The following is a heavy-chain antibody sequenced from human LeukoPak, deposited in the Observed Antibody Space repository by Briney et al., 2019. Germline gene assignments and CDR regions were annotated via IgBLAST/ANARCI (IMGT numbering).Heavy chain of an antibody. CDR2: ISSSGSTI. Sequence: GGSLRLSCAASGFTFSSYEMNWVRQAPGKGLEWVSYISSSGSTIYYADSVKGRFTISRDNAKNSLYLQMNSLRAEDTAVYYCARDDTAMVYCYYSMDVWGQGTTVTVSS. CDR3: ARDDTAMVYCYYSMDV. D-gene: IGHD5-18*01. V-gene: IGHV3-48*03. J-gene: IGHJ6*02. CDR1: GFTFSSYE.